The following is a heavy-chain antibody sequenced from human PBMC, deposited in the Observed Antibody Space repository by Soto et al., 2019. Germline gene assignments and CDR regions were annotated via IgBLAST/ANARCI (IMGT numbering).Heavy chain of an antibody. Sequence: QVQLQESGPGLVKPSQTLSLTCTVSGGSTGSGGYYWTWIRQHPGKGLEWIGYIYYSGSTYYNPSLKSRLTISVTPSKNQFSLKLTSVTAADTAVYFCARVSGHGSFDYWGQGTLVTVSS. CDR2: IYYSGST. CDR3: ARVSGHGSFDY. CDR1: GGSTGSGGYY. J-gene: IGHJ4*02. V-gene: IGHV4-31*03. D-gene: IGHD3-10*01.